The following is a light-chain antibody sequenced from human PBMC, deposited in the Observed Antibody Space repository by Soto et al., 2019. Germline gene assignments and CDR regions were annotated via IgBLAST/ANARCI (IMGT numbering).Light chain of an antibody. CDR3: LQDSSYPWT. J-gene: IGKJ1*01. Sequence: DIQMTQSPSSLSASVGDRVTITCRASQDVRDDLGWYQQTPGKAPERLIYEASTLHRGVPSRFSGSGSGTEFTLTISSLQPEDVATYYCLQDSSYPWTFVQGTNVELK. V-gene: IGKV1-17*01. CDR1: QDVRDD. CDR2: EAS.